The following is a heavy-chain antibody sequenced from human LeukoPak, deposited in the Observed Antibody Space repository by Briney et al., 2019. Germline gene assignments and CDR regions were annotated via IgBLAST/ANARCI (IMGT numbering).Heavy chain of an antibody. Sequence: ASVKVSCKASGYTFTSYAMHWVRQAPGQRLEWMGWINASNGNTKYSQEFQGRVIMTRDRSTSTVYMELSSLRSADPAVYYCARVAYDSSHLVFDIWGQGTMVPVSS. J-gene: IGHJ3*02. V-gene: IGHV1-3*03. CDR3: ARVAYDSSHLVFDI. CDR1: GYTFTSYA. CDR2: INASNGNT. D-gene: IGHD3-22*01.